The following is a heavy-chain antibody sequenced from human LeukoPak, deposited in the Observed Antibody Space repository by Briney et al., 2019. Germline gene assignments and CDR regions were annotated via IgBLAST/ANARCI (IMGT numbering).Heavy chain of an antibody. CDR1: GGSFSSGGYY. J-gene: IGHJ4*02. CDR3: ARVLYDYDFDY. D-gene: IGHD4-17*01. Sequence: SQTLSLTRAVCGGSFSSGGYYWSWTRHYPGKGLEWLACISYSGIAYYNPSLKSRLTISVDTSKNQFSLELSSVTAADTALYYCARVLYDYDFDYWGQGTLVTVSS. CDR2: ISYSGIA. V-gene: IGHV4-31*11.